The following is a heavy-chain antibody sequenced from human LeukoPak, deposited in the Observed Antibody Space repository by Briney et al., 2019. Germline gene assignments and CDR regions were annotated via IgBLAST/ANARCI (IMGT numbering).Heavy chain of an antibody. J-gene: IGHJ4*02. V-gene: IGHV1-18*01. CDR3: ARVPSGGPFDY. CDR1: GYSFISYG. CDR2: ISDYNGNT. Sequence: ASVNVSCKASGYSFISYGISWVRQAPGQGLEWMGWISDYNGNTNYAQRLQGRVTMTTDTSTSTAYMELRSLTSDDTAVYFCARVPSGGPFDYWGQGTLVTVSS. D-gene: IGHD2-15*01.